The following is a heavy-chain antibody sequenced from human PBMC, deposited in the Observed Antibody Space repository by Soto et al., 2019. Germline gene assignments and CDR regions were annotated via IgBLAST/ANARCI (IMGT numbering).Heavy chain of an antibody. CDR2: IKADGSER. CDR3: ATDSGTSDY. J-gene: IGHJ4*02. D-gene: IGHD1-1*01. V-gene: IGHV3-7*01. Sequence: EVQLVESGGGSAQPGGSLRLSCAASGFTFSTYWMSWVRHAPGKGLEWVANIKADGSERYYVDSVKGRFTISRDNAKNSLYLQMNSLRVEDTAVYYCATDSGTSDYWGQGTLVSVSP. CDR1: GFTFSTYW.